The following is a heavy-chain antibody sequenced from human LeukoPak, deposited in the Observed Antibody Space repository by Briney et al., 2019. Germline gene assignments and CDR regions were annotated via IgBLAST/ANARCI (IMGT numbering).Heavy chain of an antibody. CDR2: ITHSGFT. V-gene: IGHV4-34*01. CDR3: SSGMVNDCYYRDV. CDR1: GGSRGGYY. Sequence: SETPSLTCAVFGGSRGGYYRSWIRQSPGKGLEWIGEITHSGFTTYNASLKSRVTISQDTSKNQFSLTLTSVTAADTAVYYCSSGMVNDCYYRDVWGNGTTVIASS. J-gene: IGHJ6*03. D-gene: IGHD5-18*01.